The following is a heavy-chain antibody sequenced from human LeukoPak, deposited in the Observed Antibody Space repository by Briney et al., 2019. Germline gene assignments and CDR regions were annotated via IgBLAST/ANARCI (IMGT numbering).Heavy chain of an antibody. CDR3: ARGSGRYDILTGHTVNWFDP. D-gene: IGHD3-9*01. J-gene: IGHJ5*02. CDR1: GGSFSGYY. V-gene: IGHV4-34*01. Sequence: SETLSLTCAVYGGSFSGYYWSWIRQPPGKGLEWIGEINHSGSTNYNPSLKSRVTISVDTSKNQFSLKLSSATAADTAVYYCARGSGRYDILTGHTVNWFDPWGQGTLVTVSS. CDR2: INHSGST.